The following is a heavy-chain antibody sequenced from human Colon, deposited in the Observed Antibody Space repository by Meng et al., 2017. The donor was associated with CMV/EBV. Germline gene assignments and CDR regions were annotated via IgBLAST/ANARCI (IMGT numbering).Heavy chain of an antibody. CDR2: IYSGGPM. V-gene: IGHV3-53*01. CDR3: ASGSGPLFPGAFDI. J-gene: IGHJ3*02. CDR1: PFNVVNTY. Sequence: GGSLRLSCAGSPFNVVNTYMSWVRQAPGKGLEWVALIYSGGPMHYAASVKGRFTISRDNSKNILYLQMNSLRADDTAVYYCASGSGPLFPGAFDIWGQGTMVTVSS. D-gene: IGHD3-10*02.